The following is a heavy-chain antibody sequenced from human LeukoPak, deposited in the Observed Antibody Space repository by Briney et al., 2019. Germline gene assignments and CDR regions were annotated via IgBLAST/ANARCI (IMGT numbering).Heavy chain of an antibody. CDR1: GYTFTGYY. D-gene: IGHD1-1*01. J-gene: IGHJ5*02. V-gene: IGHV1-2*02. Sequence: GASVKVSCKASGYTFTGYYMHWVRQAPGRGLEWMGWINPNSGGTNYAQKFQGRVTMTRDTSISTAYMELSRLRSDDTAVYYCAGAKYNWNDWFDPWGQGTLVTVSS. CDR3: AGAKYNWNDWFDP. CDR2: INPNSGGT.